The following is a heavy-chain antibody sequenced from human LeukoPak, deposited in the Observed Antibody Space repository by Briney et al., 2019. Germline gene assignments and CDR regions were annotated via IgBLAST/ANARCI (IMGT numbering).Heavy chain of an antibody. CDR1: GYTFTSYY. J-gene: IGHJ4*02. Sequence: GASVKVSCKASGYTFTSYYMHWVRQAPGQGLEWMGIINPSGGSTSYAQKFQGRVTITADESTSTAYMELSSLRSEDTAVYYCARGRGGSSPFDYWGQGTLVTVSS. V-gene: IGHV1-46*01. CDR3: ARGRGGSSPFDY. D-gene: IGHD3-16*01. CDR2: INPSGGST.